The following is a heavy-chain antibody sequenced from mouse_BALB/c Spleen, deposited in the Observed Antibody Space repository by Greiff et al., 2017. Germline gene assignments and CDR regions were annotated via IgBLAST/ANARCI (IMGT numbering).Heavy chain of an antibody. CDR1: GFTFTDYY. D-gene: IGHD1-2*01. V-gene: IGHV7-3*02. CDR3: AREGTTATGTAMDY. Sequence: EVQGVESGGGLVQPGGSLRLSCATSGFTFTDYYMSWVRQPPGKALEWLGFIRNKANGYTTEYSASVKGRFTISRDNSQSILYLQMNTLRAEDSATYYCAREGTTATGTAMDYWGQGTSVTVSS. J-gene: IGHJ4*01. CDR2: IRNKANGYTT.